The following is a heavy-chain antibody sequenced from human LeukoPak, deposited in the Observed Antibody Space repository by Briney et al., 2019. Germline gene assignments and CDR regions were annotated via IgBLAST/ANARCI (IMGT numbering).Heavy chain of an antibody. CDR1: GGSISSGGYY. V-gene: IGHV4-31*03. CDR3: ARDPMATITSARYAFDI. J-gene: IGHJ3*02. D-gene: IGHD4-4*01. CDR2: IYYSGST. Sequence: PSETLSLTCTVSGGSISSGGYYWSWIRQHPGKGLEWIGYIYYSGSTYYNPSLKSRVTISVDTSKNQFSLKLSSVTAADTAVYYCARDPMATITSARYAFDIWGQGTMVTVSS.